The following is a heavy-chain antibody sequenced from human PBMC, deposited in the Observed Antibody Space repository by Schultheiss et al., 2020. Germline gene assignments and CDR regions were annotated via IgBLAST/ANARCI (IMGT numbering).Heavy chain of an antibody. J-gene: IGHJ4*02. CDR3: TRAVGYSSSWYRKYYFDY. V-gene: IGHV3-49*03. D-gene: IGHD6-13*01. CDR1: GFTFGDYA. CDR2: IRSKAYGGTT. Sequence: GGSLRLSCTASGFTFGDYAMSWFRQAPGKGLEWVGFIRSKAYGGTTEYAASVKGRFTISRDDSKSIAYLQMNSLKTEDTAVYYCTRAVGYSSSWYRKYYFDYWGQGTLVTVSS.